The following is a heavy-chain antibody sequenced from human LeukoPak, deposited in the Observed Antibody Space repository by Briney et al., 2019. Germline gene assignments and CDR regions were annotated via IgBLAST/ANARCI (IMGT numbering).Heavy chain of an antibody. CDR1: GFTFSSYS. D-gene: IGHD6-13*01. J-gene: IGHJ6*04. V-gene: IGHV3-21*01. Sequence: PGGSLRLSCAASGFTFSSYSMNWVRQAPGKGLEWVSSISSSSSYIYYADSVKGRFTISRDNAKNSLYLQMNSLRAEDTAVYYCARDKGYSSSWYPGDHYYGTDVWGKGTTVTVSS. CDR2: ISSSSSYI. CDR3: ARDKGYSSSWYPGDHYYGTDV.